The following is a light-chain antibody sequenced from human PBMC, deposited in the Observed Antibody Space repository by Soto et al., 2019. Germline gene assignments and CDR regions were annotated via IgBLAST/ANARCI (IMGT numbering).Light chain of an antibody. CDR1: TSNIEKFY. J-gene: IGLJ2*01. Sequence: QSVLTQPPSASATPGQRVTISCSGSTSNIEKFYVYWYQQLPGTAPKLLVYRDNQRPSGVPDRFSGSKSGTSASLAISGLRSDDGADYYCAAWDDSLRGVVFGGGTQLTV. CDR2: RDN. CDR3: AAWDDSLRGVV. V-gene: IGLV1-47*01.